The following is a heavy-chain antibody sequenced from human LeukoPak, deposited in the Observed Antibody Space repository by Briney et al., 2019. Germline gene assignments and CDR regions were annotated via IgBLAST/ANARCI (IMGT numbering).Heavy chain of an antibody. J-gene: IGHJ4*02. CDR3: AMRGNTWYDC. CDR1: GFTDSSKY. V-gene: IGHV3-53*01. CDR2: IYRGRST. D-gene: IGHD6-13*01. Sequence: PGGSPILSCAASGFTDSSKYMSWVRPAPGKGVEWVSFIYRGRSTYYEDSVKGRFNISRDNSNNTVDLQMNSLRVEDTAVYYCAMRGNTWYDCWGQGTLVTVFS.